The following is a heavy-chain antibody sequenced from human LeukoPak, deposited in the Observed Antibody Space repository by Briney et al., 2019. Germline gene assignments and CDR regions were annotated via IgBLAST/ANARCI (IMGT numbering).Heavy chain of an antibody. Sequence: SETLSLTCTVSGDSLTGYYWGWIRQPPGKGLEWIGNIYYTGNTYYNPSLKSRVTISLDTSKNQFSLKLRSVTAADTAVYYCARESYDSSGYVDYWGQGTLVTVSS. CDR2: IYYTGNT. D-gene: IGHD3-22*01. J-gene: IGHJ4*02. CDR3: ARESYDSSGYVDY. V-gene: IGHV4-38-2*02. CDR1: GDSLTGYY.